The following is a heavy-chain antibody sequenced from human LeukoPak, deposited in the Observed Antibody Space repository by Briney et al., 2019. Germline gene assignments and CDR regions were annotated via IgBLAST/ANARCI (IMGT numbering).Heavy chain of an antibody. V-gene: IGHV4-39*07. CDR3: ARDQISSSWTFDY. Sequence: SETLSLTCTVSGGSISSSSYYWDWIRQPPGKGLEWIGSIYYSGSTYYNPSLKSRVTISVDTSKNQFSLKLSSVTAADTAVYYCARDQISSSWTFDYWGQGTLVTVSS. J-gene: IGHJ4*02. D-gene: IGHD6-13*01. CDR1: GGSISSSSYY. CDR2: IYYSGST.